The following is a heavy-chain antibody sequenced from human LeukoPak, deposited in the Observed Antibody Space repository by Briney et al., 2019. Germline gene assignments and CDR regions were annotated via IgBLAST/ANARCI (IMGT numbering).Heavy chain of an antibody. J-gene: IGHJ5*02. D-gene: IGHD5/OR15-5a*01. CDR3: ATSDTVSTYNWFDP. V-gene: IGHV4-39*01. Sequence: PWETLSLTCTVSGGSISSNTYYWGWIRRPPGRGLEWIGNIHYSGSTYYNPSLKSRVTISVYTSKNQFSLNLSSLTAADTAVYYCATSDTVSTYNWFDPWGQGTLVTVSS. CDR2: IHYSGST. CDR1: GGSISSNTYY.